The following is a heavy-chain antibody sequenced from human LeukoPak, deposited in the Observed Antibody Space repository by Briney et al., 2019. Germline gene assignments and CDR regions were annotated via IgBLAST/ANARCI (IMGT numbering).Heavy chain of an antibody. D-gene: IGHD6-19*01. J-gene: IGHJ4*02. V-gene: IGHV1-18*01. CDR2: ISAYNGNT. CDR1: VYTFTNYG. CDR3: ATGVAGTPFDY. Sequence: GASVKVTCKASVYTFTNYGISWVRQAPGQGLGWMGWISAYNGNTNYAQKLQGRVTMTTDTSTSTAYMELRSLRSDDTAVYYCATGVAGTPFDYWGQGTLVTVSS.